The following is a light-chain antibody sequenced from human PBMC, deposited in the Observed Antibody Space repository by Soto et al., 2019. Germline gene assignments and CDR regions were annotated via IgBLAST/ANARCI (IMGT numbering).Light chain of an antibody. Sequence: EIVLTQSPVTLSLSPGERATLSCRASQSISKYLAWYQQKPGQAPRLLIYDASNMASGIPARFTGSGSGTDFTLTIINLEPEDFAVYYCQQRSNWRGTFGGGTKVEIK. CDR2: DAS. J-gene: IGKJ4*01. CDR3: QQRSNWRGT. V-gene: IGKV3-11*01. CDR1: QSISKY.